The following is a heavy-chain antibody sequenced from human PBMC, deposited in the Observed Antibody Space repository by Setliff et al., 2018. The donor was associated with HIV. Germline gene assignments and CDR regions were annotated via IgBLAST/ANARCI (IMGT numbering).Heavy chain of an antibody. V-gene: IGHV4-61*10. CDR3: ARAPLQPAERTLDH. Sequence: SETLSLTCTVSGGSISSGSYYWSWIRQPAGKGLEWIGYIFYSGTTHYNPSLESRVTFSIDTSRNQFSLNLNSVIAADTAVYYCARAPLQPAERTLDHWGPGTLVTVSS. J-gene: IGHJ4*02. CDR1: GGSISSGSYY. CDR2: IFYSGTT.